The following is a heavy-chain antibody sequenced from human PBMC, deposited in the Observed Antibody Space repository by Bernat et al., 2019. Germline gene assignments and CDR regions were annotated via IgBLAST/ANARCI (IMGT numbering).Heavy chain of an antibody. CDR1: GFTFSSYG. CDR2: ISYDGSNK. CDR3: AKDQSLFRQDYGSQTFDY. V-gene: IGHV3-30*18. J-gene: IGHJ4*02. D-gene: IGHD4-17*01. Sequence: QVQLVESGGGVVQPGRSLRLSCAASGFTFSSYGMHWVHQAPGKGLEWVAVISYDGSNKYYADSVKGRFTISRDNSKNTLYLQMNSLRAEDTAVYYCAKDQSLFRQDYGSQTFDYWGQGTLVTVSS.